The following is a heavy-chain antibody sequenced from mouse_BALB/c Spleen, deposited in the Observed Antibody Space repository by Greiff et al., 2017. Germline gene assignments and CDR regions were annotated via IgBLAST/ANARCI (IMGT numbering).Heavy chain of an antibody. CDR1: GFTFSSFG. J-gene: IGHJ1*01. CDR2: ISSGSSTI. V-gene: IGHV5-17*02. CDR3: ARAYGHWYFDV. Sequence: EVKLVESGGGLVQPGGSRKLSCAASGFTFSSFGMHWVRQAPEKGLEWVAYISSGSSTIYYADTVKGRFTISRDNPKNTLFLQMTSLRSEDTAMYYCARAYGHWYFDVWGAGTTVTVSS. D-gene: IGHD1-2*01.